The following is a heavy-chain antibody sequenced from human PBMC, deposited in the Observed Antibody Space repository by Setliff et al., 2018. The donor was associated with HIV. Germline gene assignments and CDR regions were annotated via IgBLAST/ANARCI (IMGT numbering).Heavy chain of an antibody. CDR3: ARGARDMIVVIGGDAFDI. CDR2: INPSGGST. J-gene: IGHJ3*02. V-gene: IGHV1-46*01. CDR1: GYTFTSYY. Sequence: ASVKVSCKASGYTFTSYYMHWVRQAPGQGLEWMGIINPSGGSTSYAQKFQGRVTITADKSTSTVYMEFSSLRSEDTAVYYCARGARDMIVVIGGDAFDIWGQGTMVTVSS. D-gene: IGHD3-22*01.